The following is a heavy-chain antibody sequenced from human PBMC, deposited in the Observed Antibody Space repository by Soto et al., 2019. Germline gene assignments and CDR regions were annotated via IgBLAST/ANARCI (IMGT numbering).Heavy chain of an antibody. CDR1: GYSFTGYW. D-gene: IGHD3-9*01. J-gene: IGHJ4*02. V-gene: IGHV5-51*01. Sequence: GESLKISCKGSGYSFTGYWVGWVRQMPGKDLEWMGIISPRDSETRYSPSFQGQVTISVDKSISTAYLQWSSLKASDTAMYYCVREGSGYYDILTGPPRFFFDYWGQGALVTVSS. CDR2: ISPRDSET. CDR3: VREGSGYYDILTGPPRFFFDY.